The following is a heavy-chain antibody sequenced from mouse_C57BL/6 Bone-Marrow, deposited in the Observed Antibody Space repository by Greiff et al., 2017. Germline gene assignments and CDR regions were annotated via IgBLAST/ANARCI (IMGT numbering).Heavy chain of an antibody. J-gene: IGHJ4*01. CDR2: IHPNSGST. V-gene: IGHV1-64*01. D-gene: IGHD2-4*01. CDR3: AYDYVEDMDY. CDR1: GYTFTSYW. Sequence: QVQLQQPGAELVKPGASVKLSCKASGYTFTSYWMHWVKQRPGRGLEWIGMIHPNSGSTNYNEKFKSKATLTVDKSSSTAYMQLSSLTSEDSAVYYCAYDYVEDMDYWGGEASFTVSS.